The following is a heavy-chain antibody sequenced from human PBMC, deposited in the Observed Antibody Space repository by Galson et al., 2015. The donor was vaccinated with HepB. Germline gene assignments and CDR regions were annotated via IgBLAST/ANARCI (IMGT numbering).Heavy chain of an antibody. Sequence: PLSLTCAVSGGSISSGGYSWSWIRQPPGKGLEWIGYIYHSGSTYYNPSLKSRVTISVDMSKNQFSLKLSSVTAADTAVNYCARDGGEGGYYFDYWGQGTLVTVSS. J-gene: IGHJ4*02. CDR3: ARDGGEGGYYFDY. CDR2: IYHSGST. V-gene: IGHV4-30-2*01. D-gene: IGHD2-21*01. CDR1: GGSISSGGYS.